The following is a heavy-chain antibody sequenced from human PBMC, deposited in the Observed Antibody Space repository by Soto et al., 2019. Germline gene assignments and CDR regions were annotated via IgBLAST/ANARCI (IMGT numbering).Heavy chain of an antibody. CDR3: ARILGYRGNYLGY. D-gene: IGHD2-15*01. CDR2: MNPNSGNT. J-gene: IGHJ4*02. Sequence: QVQLVQSGAEVKKPGASVKVSCKASGYTFTSYDINWVRQATGQGLVWMGWMNPNSGNTGYAQKFQGRVNMTRNTSISTAYMALSSLRYEDTAVYYCARILGYRGNYLGYWGQGTLVTVSS. CDR1: GYTFTSYD. V-gene: IGHV1-8*01.